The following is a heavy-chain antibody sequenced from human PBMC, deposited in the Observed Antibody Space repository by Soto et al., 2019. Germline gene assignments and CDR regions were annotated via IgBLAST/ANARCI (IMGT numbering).Heavy chain of an antibody. D-gene: IGHD6-13*01. J-gene: IGHJ4*02. CDR3: ARARVYATGPLDF. CDR1: GFTFTSYT. Sequence: AEGSLRRSCAASGFTFTSYTMNWVRQAPGKGLEWVSSISSSSDYIYYADSMKGRVTISRDNAKNSLFLDMNSLTGEDTAVYYCARARVYATGPLDFWGQGTLVTVSS. CDR2: ISSSSDYI. V-gene: IGHV3-21*06.